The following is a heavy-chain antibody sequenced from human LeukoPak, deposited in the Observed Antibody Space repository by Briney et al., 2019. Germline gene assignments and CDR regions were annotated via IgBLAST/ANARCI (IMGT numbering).Heavy chain of an antibody. CDR3: ARQAGSWHDVRFDY. V-gene: IGHV6-1*01. Sequence: SQTLSLTCAISGDSVSSNSAAWNWIRQSPSRGLEWLGRAYYRSKWYNDYAVSVKSRITINPDTSKNQFSLQLNSVTPEDTAVYYCARQAGSWHDVRFDYWGQGTLVTVSS. CDR1: GDSVSSNSAA. J-gene: IGHJ4*02. CDR2: AYYRSKWYN. D-gene: IGHD6-13*01.